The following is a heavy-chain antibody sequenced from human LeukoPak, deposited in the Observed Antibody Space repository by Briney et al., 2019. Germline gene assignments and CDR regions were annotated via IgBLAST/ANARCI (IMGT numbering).Heavy chain of an antibody. D-gene: IGHD1-1*01. Sequence: GGSLRLSCAASGFTFRSYSMNWVRQAPGKGLEWVSSISSSSRYIYYADSVKGRFTISRDNAKNSLYLQMNSLRAEDTAVYYCARGTGTDYWGQGTLVTVSS. V-gene: IGHV3-21*01. CDR1: GFTFRSYS. J-gene: IGHJ4*02. CDR2: ISSSSRYI. CDR3: ARGTGTDY.